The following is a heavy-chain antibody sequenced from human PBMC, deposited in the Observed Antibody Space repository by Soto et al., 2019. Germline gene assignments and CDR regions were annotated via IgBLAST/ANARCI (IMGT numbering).Heavy chain of an antibody. Sequence: GESRKMSCQASGYTFSSNWIGWVRQMPGKGLEWMGIIYPGDSDTRYSPSFQGQVTISADKSISTAYLQWSSLKASDTAMYYCARPAGGYYDSPFDYWGQGTLVTVSS. V-gene: IGHV5-51*01. D-gene: IGHD3-22*01. CDR3: ARPAGGYYDSPFDY. J-gene: IGHJ4*02. CDR2: IYPGDSDT. CDR1: GYTFSSNW.